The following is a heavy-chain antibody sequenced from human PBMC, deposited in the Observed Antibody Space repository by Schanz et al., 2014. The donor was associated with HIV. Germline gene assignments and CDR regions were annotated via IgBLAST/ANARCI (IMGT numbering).Heavy chain of an antibody. V-gene: IGHV1-18*01. CDR3: AREKTTLNWFDP. D-gene: IGHD4-4*01. CDR1: GGTFTSYG. Sequence: QVQLVQSGVEVKKPGSSVKVSCKASGGTFTSYGISWVRQAPGQGLEWMGWISTSNGNTNYAQKFQGRVTMTTDTSTSTAYMELRSLRSDDTAVYYCAREKTTLNWFDPWGQGTLVTVSS. J-gene: IGHJ5*02. CDR2: ISTSNGNT.